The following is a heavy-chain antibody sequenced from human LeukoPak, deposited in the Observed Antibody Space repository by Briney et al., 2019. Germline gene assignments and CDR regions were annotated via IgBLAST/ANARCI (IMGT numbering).Heavy chain of an antibody. CDR3: TTDLGTYYHGSQRLIPIDY. D-gene: IGHD3-10*01. CDR1: GFTFTNAW. J-gene: IGHJ4*02. V-gene: IGHV3-15*01. CDR2: IKSKTDGETT. Sequence: GGSLRLSCVDSGFTFTNAWMSWVRQAPGKGLEWIGRIKSKTDGETTNYAEPVRGRFTISRDDSKSAVYLQMNSLKIEDTAVYYCTTDLGTYYHGSQRLIPIDYWGQGTLVTVPS.